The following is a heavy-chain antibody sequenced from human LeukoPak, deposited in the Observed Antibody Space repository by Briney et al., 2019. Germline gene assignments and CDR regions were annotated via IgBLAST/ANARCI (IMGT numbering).Heavy chain of an antibody. V-gene: IGHV3-30*18. Sequence: GRSLRLSCAASGFSFSPYGMHWVRQAPGKGLEWVAVISYDGNDKHYVDSVKGRFTVSRDNSKNTVYLQMNSLRAEDTAVYYCAKDQDYCASSGALIDYWGQGTLVTVSS. CDR3: AKDQDYCASSGALIDY. J-gene: IGHJ4*02. CDR2: ISYDGNDK. D-gene: IGHD3-22*01. CDR1: GFSFSPYG.